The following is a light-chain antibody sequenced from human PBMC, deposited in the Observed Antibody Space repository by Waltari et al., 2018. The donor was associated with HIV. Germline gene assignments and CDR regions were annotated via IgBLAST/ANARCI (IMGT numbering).Light chain of an antibody. V-gene: IGLV2-11*01. Sequence: QSALTRPRSVSGSPGQSVTISCTGTSSAIAYFDSFSWYQQYPGKAPKVIIYEVSQRPSGVPDRFTASKSGITASLTISGLQDEDEADYYCCSYAGTYTYVFGTGTTVTVL. J-gene: IGLJ1*01. CDR1: SSAIAYFDS. CDR2: EVS. CDR3: CSYAGTYTYV.